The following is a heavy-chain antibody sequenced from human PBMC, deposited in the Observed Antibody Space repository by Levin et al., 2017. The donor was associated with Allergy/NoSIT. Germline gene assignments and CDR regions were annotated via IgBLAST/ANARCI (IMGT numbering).Heavy chain of an antibody. CDR3: GADDY. CDR1: GGSISSSSYY. J-gene: IGHJ4*02. CDR2: IYYSGST. V-gene: IGHV4-39*01. Sequence: GSLRLSCTVSGGSISSSSYYWGWIRQPPGKGLEWIGSIYYSGSTYYNPSLKSRVTISVDTSKNQFSLKLSSVTAADTAVYYCGADDYWGQGTLVTVSS.